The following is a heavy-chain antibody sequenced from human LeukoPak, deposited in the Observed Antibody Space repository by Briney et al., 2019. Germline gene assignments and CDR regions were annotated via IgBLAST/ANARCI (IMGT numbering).Heavy chain of an antibody. D-gene: IGHD4-17*01. CDR3: ARDYTTVTYNWFDP. CDR2: IYRSGST. J-gene: IGHJ5*02. CDR1: GYSISSGYY. V-gene: IGHV4-38-2*02. Sequence: SETLSLTCAVSGYSISSGYYWGWIRQPPGKGLEWIGSIYRSGSTSYNPSLKSRVTISLDTSKIHFSLKLSSVTAADTAVYYCARDYTTVTYNWFDPWGQGTLVTVSS.